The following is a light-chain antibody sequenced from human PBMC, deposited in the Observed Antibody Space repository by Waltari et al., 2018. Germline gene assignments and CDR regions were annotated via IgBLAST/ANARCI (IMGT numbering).Light chain of an antibody. CDR2: HAS. Sequence: IVLTQSPGTLSLSPGERATLSCRASQSIGIYLAWYQQKPGQAPRLLMYHASTRATGIPDRFSGSGSGTDFGLTISRLEPEDFAVYYCQKYESLPATFGQGTKVEIK. CDR3: QKYESLPAT. CDR1: QSIGIY. J-gene: IGKJ1*01. V-gene: IGKV3-20*01.